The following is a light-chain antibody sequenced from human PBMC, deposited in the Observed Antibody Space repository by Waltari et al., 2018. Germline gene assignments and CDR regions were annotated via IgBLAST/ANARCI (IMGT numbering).Light chain of an antibody. CDR3: LQDYNYPFT. V-gene: IGKV1-6*01. CDR1: EDIKNN. CDR2: AAS. J-gene: IGKJ3*01. Sequence: AIQMTQSPSSLSASVGDRVTITCRASEDIKNNLGWFQQTPGGAPKLLIFAASNLRSGVPSRFSGSGSGSDTDFTLTITSLQPEDFATYYCLQDYNYPFTFGPGTKVDIK.